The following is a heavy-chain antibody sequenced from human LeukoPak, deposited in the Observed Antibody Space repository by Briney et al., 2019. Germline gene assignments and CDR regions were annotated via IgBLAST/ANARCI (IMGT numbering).Heavy chain of an antibody. CDR1: GFTFSDYY. J-gene: IGHJ6*04. CDR3: GKDQEWFQIDV. V-gene: IGHV3-11*01. Sequence: GGSLRLSCAASGFTFSDYYMSWIRQAPGKGLEWVSYISSSGSTIYYADSVKGRFTISRDNAKNSLYLQMNSLRAEDTAVYYCGKDQEWFQIDVWGKGTTVTVSS. D-gene: IGHD3-3*01. CDR2: ISSSGSTI.